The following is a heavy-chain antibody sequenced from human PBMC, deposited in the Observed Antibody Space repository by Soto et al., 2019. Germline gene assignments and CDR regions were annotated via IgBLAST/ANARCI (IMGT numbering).Heavy chain of an antibody. CDR1: GGSFSGYY. CDR2: INHSGST. J-gene: IGHJ4*02. Sequence: QVQLQQWGAGLLKPSETLSLTCAVYGGSFSGYYWSWIRQPPGKGLEWIGEINHSGSTNYNPSLKSRVTIPVDTSKNQFSLKLSSVTAADTAVYYCARGGVRGSVVVPSYWGQGTLVTVSS. D-gene: IGHD2-2*01. CDR3: ARGGVRGSVVVPSY. V-gene: IGHV4-34*01.